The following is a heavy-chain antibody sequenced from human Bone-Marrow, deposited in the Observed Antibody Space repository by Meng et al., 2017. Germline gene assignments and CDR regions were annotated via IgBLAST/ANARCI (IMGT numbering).Heavy chain of an antibody. CDR1: GGSISSSFFY. CDR2: IYYTGST. D-gene: IGHD5-18*01. V-gene: IGHV4-39*01. Sequence: QPQLQVSGPGLVKPSETLSLTCTVSGGSISSSFFYWGWVRQPPGKGLEWIGSIYYTGSTYYSPSLKSRVTISIDTSKNQFSLKLSSVTAADTAVYYCARLDDTGIDYWGQGILVTVSS. CDR3: ARLDDTGIDY. J-gene: IGHJ4*02.